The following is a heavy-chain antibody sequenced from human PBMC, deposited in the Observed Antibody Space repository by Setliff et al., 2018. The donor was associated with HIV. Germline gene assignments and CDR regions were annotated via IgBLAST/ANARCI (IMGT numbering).Heavy chain of an antibody. J-gene: IGHJ4*02. Sequence: SETLSLTCAVSGYSISSGYYWGWIRQPPGKGLEWIGSIYHSGSTYYNPSLKSRVTISVDTYKNQFSLKLSSVTAADTAVYYCARLGLSYCGGDCYLYYFDDWGQGTLVTVAS. V-gene: IGHV4-38-2*01. D-gene: IGHD2-21*02. CDR1: GYSISSGYY. CDR2: IYHSGST. CDR3: ARLGLSYCGGDCYLYYFDD.